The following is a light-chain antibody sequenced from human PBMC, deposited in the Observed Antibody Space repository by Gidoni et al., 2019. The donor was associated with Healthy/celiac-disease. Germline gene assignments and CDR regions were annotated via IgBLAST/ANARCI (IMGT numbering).Light chain of an antibody. V-gene: IGKV1-39*01. Sequence: DIQMTQSPSSLSASVGDRVTITCRASQSISSYLNWYQQKPGKAPKLLIYAASRLQSGVPSRFRGSGSGTDFTLTISSLQPEDFATYYCQQSYSTLFTFGPGTKVDIK. CDR1: QSISSY. J-gene: IGKJ3*01. CDR3: QQSYSTLFT. CDR2: AAS.